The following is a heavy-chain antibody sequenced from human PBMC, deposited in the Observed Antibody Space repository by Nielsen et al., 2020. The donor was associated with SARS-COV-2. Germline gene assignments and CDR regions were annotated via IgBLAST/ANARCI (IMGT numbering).Heavy chain of an antibody. J-gene: IGHJ4*02. Sequence: SLKISCAASGFTFDDYAMHWVRQAPGKGLEWVSGISWNSGSIGYADSVKGRFTISRDNAKNSLYLQMNSLRAEDTAVYYCARDHAPSGYTYVPFDYWGQGTLVTVSS. CDR1: GFTFDDYA. V-gene: IGHV3-9*01. CDR2: ISWNSGSI. D-gene: IGHD5-18*01. CDR3: ARDHAPSGYTYVPFDY.